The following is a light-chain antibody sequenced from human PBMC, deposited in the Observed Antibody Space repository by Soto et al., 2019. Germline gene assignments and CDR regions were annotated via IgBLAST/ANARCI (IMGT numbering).Light chain of an antibody. Sequence: QSALTQPASVSGSPGQSITLSCTGTSSHVGGYNYVSWYQQYPGKAPKVMIFDVSNRPSGVSDRFSGSKSGNTAFLTISGLQAEDEADYYCSSYTSSSTRLFGGGTKLTVL. CDR2: DVS. J-gene: IGLJ3*02. V-gene: IGLV2-14*01. CDR3: SSYTSSSTRL. CDR1: SSHVGGYNY.